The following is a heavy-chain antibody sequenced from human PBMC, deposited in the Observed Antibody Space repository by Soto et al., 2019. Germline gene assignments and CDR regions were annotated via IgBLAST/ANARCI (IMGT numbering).Heavy chain of an antibody. CDR1: GFTFSSYW. V-gene: IGHV3-7*04. J-gene: IGHJ6*02. Sequence: EVQLVESGGGLVQPGGSLRLSCAASGFTFSSYWMSWVRQAPGKGLEWVANIKQDGSEKYYVDSVKGRFTISRDNAKNSRYLQMNSLRAEDTAVYYCARDGVVPAADYYYYGMDVWGQGTTVTVSS. CDR3: ARDGVVPAADYYYYGMDV. D-gene: IGHD2-2*01. CDR2: IKQDGSEK.